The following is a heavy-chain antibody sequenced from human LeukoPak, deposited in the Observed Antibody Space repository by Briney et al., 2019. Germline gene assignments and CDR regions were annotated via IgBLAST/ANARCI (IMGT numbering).Heavy chain of an antibody. J-gene: IGHJ4*02. D-gene: IGHD6-19*01. Sequence: GGSLRLSYAASGFTFSSYWMHWVRQAPGKGLVWVSRINSDGSSTSYADSVKGRFTISRDNAKNTLYLQMNSLRAEDTAVYYCARHQSPTLISSGWGLDYWGQGTLVTVSS. CDR3: ARHQSPTLISSGWGLDY. CDR1: GFTFSSYW. V-gene: IGHV3-74*01. CDR2: INSDGSST.